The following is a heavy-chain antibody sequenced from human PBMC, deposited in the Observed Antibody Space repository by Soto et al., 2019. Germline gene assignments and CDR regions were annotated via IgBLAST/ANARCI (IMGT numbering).Heavy chain of an antibody. CDR1: GYTFISYG. V-gene: IGHV1-18*01. CDR3: ARPANGYSYAHGDYYYYGMDV. J-gene: IGHJ6*02. Sequence: ASVKVSCKASGYTFISYGISWVRQAPGQGLEWMGWIIPNNGNANYAQKLQGRVTITADESTSTAYMELSSLRSEDTAVYYCARPANGYSYAHGDYYYYGMDVWGQGTTVTVSS. CDR2: IIPNNGNA. D-gene: IGHD5-18*01.